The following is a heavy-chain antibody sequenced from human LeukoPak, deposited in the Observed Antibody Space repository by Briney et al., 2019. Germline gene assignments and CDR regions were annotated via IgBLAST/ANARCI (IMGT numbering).Heavy chain of an antibody. J-gene: IGHJ6*03. D-gene: IGHD2-8*01. CDR2: INPNSGDP. V-gene: IGHV1-2*06. Sequence: ASVKVSCKSSGYTFSDSYIHFVRQAPGQGLEWMGRINPNSGDPNYPQKFQGRVTMTRDTSISTAYMEMNSVTSDDTAVYYCARSARHCNNGVCFTDYYIDLWGKGTTVTVSS. CDR1: GYTFSDSY. CDR3: ARSARHCNNGVCFTDYYIDL.